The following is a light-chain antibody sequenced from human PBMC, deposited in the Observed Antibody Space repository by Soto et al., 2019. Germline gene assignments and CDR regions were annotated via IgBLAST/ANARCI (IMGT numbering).Light chain of an antibody. CDR2: EAS. CDR1: QSVGNN. CDR3: QQHANWPLT. J-gene: IGKJ4*01. V-gene: IGKV3-11*01. Sequence: EIVLTQSPSTLSLSPGERATLSCRASQSVGNNLAWYQQKPGQAPGLLIYEASTRATGIPARFSGSGSGTDFTLTISSLEPEDFAVYYCQQHANWPLTFGG.